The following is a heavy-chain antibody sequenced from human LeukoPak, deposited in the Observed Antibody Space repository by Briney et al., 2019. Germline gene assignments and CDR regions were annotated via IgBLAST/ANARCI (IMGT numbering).Heavy chain of an antibody. D-gene: IGHD3-22*01. CDR1: Y. V-gene: IGHV3-66*02. Sequence: YMXWVXQAPGKGLEGVSVIYSGGSTYYTDSVKGRFTISRDNSKNTLYLQMNSLRAEDTAVYYCATPGDYYDSSGYYLDYWGQGTLVTVSS. CDR3: ATPGDYYDSSGYYLDY. CDR2: IYSGGST. J-gene: IGHJ4*02.